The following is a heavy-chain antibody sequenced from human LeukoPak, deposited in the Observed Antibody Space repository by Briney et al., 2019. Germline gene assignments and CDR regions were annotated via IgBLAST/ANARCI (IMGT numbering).Heavy chain of an antibody. J-gene: IGHJ6*04. CDR3: AELGITMIGGV. D-gene: IGHD3-10*02. CDR2: ISSSGSTI. CDR1: GFTFSSYE. Sequence: GGSLRLSCAASGFTFSSYEINWVRQAPGKGLEWVSYISSSGSTIYYADSVKGRFTISRDNAKNSLYLQMNSLRAADTAVYYCAELGITMIGGVWGKGTTVTISS. V-gene: IGHV3-48*03.